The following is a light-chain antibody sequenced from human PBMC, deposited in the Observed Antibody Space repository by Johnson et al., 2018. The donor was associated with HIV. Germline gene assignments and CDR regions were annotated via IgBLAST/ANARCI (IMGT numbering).Light chain of an antibody. CDR3: GTWDSSLSVLYV. V-gene: IGLV1-51*01. Sequence: QSVLTQPPSVSAAPGQKVTISCSGSSSNIGNNYVSWYQQLPGTAPKLLIYDNNKRPSGIPDRFSGSKSGTSATLGITGLQTGDEADYYCGTWDSSLSVLYVFGTGTKVTVI. CDR2: DNN. CDR1: SSNIGNNY. J-gene: IGLJ1*01.